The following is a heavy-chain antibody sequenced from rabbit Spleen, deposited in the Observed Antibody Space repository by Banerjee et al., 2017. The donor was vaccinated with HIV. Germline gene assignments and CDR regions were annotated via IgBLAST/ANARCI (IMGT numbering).Heavy chain of an antibody. V-gene: IGHV1S45*01. Sequence: QEQLVESGGGLVQPEGSLTLSCTASGFSFSNKAVMCWVRQAPGKGLEWIACIDTGFGGTTYSASWAKGRFTISKTSSTTVTLQMTSLTAADTATYFCATYVDYDGDFNLWGQGTLVTVS. CDR1: GFSFSNKAV. J-gene: IGHJ4*01. CDR3: ATYVDYDGDFNL. CDR2: IDTGFGGTT. D-gene: IGHD2-1*01.